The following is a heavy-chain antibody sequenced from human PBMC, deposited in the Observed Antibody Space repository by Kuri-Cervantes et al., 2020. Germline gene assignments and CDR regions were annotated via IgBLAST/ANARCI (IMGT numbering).Heavy chain of an antibody. D-gene: IGHD1-26*01. CDR2: IYHSGST. Sequence: SQTLSLTCAVYGGSFSGYYWSWIRQPPGKGLEWIGGIYHSGSTYYNPSLKSRVTISVDTSKNQFSLKLSSVTAADTAVYYCARHDISGTLDYWGQGTLVTVSS. V-gene: IGHV4-34*01. J-gene: IGHJ4*02. CDR1: GGSFSGYY. CDR3: ARHDISGTLDY.